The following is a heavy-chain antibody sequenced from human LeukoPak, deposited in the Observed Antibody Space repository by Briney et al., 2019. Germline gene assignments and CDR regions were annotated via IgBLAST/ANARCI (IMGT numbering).Heavy chain of an antibody. CDR1: GGSFSGYY. V-gene: IGHV4-34*01. D-gene: IGHD6-13*01. CDR3: ARGCYSNRAPQQGIDYYYYGMDV. Sequence: PSETLSLTCAVYGGSFSGYYWSWIRQPPGKGLEWIGEINHSGSTNYNPSFKSRVTISVDTSKNQFSLKLSSVTAADTAVYYCARGCYSNRAPQQGIDYYYYGMDVWGQGTTVTVSS. CDR2: INHSGST. J-gene: IGHJ6*02.